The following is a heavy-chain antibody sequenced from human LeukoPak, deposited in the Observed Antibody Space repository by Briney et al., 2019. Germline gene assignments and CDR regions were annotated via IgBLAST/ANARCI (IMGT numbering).Heavy chain of an antibody. D-gene: IGHD2-15*01. J-gene: IGHJ4*02. CDR2: IWDVGSSK. V-gene: IGHV3-33*01. Sequence: GGSLRLSCAASGFPFSNYAMHWVRQAPGKGLEWVAVIWDVGSSKFYADSMKGRFTISRDNSGNTLYLRMNSLRAEDTAVYYCARGWRGLDAKMDYWGQGTLVTVSS. CDR1: GFPFSNYA. CDR3: ARGWRGLDAKMDY.